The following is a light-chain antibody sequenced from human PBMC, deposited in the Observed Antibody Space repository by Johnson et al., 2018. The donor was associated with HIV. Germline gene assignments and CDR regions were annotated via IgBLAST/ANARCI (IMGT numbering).Light chain of an antibody. CDR1: SSNIGNNY. CDR2: DNN. J-gene: IGLJ1*01. V-gene: IGLV1-51*01. CDR3: GTWDSSLSAGYV. Sequence: QAVLTQPPSVSAAPGQKVTISCSGSSSNIGNNYVSWYQQLPGTAPKLLIYDNNKRPSGIPDRFSGSKSCTSATLGITGLQTGDEADYYCGTWDSSLSAGYVFGTVTKVTVL.